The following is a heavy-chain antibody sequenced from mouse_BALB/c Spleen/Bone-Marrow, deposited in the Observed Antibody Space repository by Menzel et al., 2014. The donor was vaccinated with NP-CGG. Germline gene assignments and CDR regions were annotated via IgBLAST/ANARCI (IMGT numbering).Heavy chain of an antibody. V-gene: IGHV14-3*02. D-gene: IGHD1-1*01. CDR3: ASYYYGHYFDY. CDR1: GFNIKDTY. Sequence: EVQLQQSGAELVKPGASVRLSCTASGFNIKDTYMHWVKQRPEQGLEWIGRIDPANGNTKYDPKFQGKATITADTSSNTAYLQLSNLTSEDTAVYYCASYYYGHYFDYWRQGTSLTIPS. CDR2: IDPANGNT. J-gene: IGHJ2*02.